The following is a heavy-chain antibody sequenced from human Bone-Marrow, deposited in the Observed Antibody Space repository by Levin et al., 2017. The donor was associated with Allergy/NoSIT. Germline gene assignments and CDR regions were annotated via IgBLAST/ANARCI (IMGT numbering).Heavy chain of an antibody. CDR2: IYHSGST. V-gene: IGHV4-38-2*01. Sequence: SETLSLTCAVSGYSISSGYYWGWIRQPPGKGLEWIGSIYHSGSTYYNPSLKSRVTISVDTSKNQFSLKLSSVTAADTAVYYCASMGEGGRFFVVYWGQGTLVTVSS. J-gene: IGHJ4*02. D-gene: IGHD3-3*01. CDR3: ASMGEGGRFFVVY. CDR1: GYSISSGYY.